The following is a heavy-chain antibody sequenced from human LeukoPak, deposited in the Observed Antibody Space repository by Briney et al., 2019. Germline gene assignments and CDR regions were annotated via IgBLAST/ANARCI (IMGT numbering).Heavy chain of an antibody. CDR3: ARGKIGVRFLEWLSFDY. CDR1: GGTFSSYA. CDR2: IIPIFGTA. V-gene: IGHV1-69*13. J-gene: IGHJ4*02. Sequence: GASVKVSWKASGGTFSSYAISWVRQAPGQGLEWMGGIIPIFGTANYAQKFQGRVTITADESTSTAYMELSSLRSEDTAVYYCARGKIGVRFLEWLSFDYWGQGTLVTVSS. D-gene: IGHD3-3*01.